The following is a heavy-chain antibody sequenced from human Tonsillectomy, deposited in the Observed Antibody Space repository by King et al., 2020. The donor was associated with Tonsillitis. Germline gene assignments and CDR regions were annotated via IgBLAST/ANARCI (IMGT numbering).Heavy chain of an antibody. CDR3: AKGVLDIVATIDLALLYFDY. V-gene: IGHV3-23*03. J-gene: IGHJ4*02. D-gene: IGHD5-12*01. CDR1: GFTFSSYA. CDR2: IYSGGSST. Sequence: QLVQSGGGLVQPGGSLRLSCAASGFTFSSYAMSWVRQAPGKGLEWVSVIYSGGSSTYYADSVKGRFTISRDNSKHTLYLQMNSLRAEDTAVYYCAKGVLDIVATIDLALLYFDYWGQGTLVTVSS.